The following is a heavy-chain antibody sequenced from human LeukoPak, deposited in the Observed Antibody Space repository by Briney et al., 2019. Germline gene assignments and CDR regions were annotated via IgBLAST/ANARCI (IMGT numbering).Heavy chain of an antibody. V-gene: IGHV4-30-4*08. J-gene: IGHJ6*03. D-gene: IGHD3-3*01. CDR1: GGSISSGDYY. CDR3: AREEEMTIPNYYYYYMDV. Sequence: PSQTLSLTCTVSGGSISSGDYYWSWIRQPPGTGLEWIGYIYYSGSTYYNPSLKSRVTISVDTSKNQFSLKLSSVTAADTAVYYCAREEEMTIPNYYYYYMDVWGKGTTVTVSS. CDR2: IYYSGST.